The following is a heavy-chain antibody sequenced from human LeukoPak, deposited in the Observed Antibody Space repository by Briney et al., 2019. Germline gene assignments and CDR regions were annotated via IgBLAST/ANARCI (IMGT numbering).Heavy chain of an antibody. D-gene: IGHD6-19*01. CDR2: ISGSGNTI. J-gene: IGHJ4*02. V-gene: IGHV3-48*03. CDR1: GFTFSNCE. CDR3: AVEAVAGNGMDY. Sequence: GGSLRLSCVASGFTFSNCEMNWVRQAPGKGLEWVSYISGSGNTIFYVDSVKGRFTISRDNAKNSLYLQMNSLRAEDTAVYYCAVEAVAGNGMDYWGRGTVVTVSS.